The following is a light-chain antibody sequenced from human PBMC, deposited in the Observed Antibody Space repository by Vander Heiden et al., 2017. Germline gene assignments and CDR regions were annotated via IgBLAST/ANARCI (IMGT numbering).Light chain of an antibody. CDR3: QQSYSTLYT. CDR1: QSISNY. CDR2: AAS. V-gene: IGKV1-39*01. Sequence: DIQMTQSPSSLSASIRDRVTITCRASQSISNYLNWYQQKPGKAPKLLIYAASSLHSGVPSRFSGDGSGTDFTRTISSLQPEDFATYYCQQSYSTLYTFGQGTKLEIK. J-gene: IGKJ2*01.